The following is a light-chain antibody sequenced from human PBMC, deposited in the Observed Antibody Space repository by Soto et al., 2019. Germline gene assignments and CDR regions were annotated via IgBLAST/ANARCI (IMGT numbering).Light chain of an antibody. CDR1: QSVGSNY. Sequence: EIVLTQSPGTLSLSPGERATLYCRASQSVGSNYLAWYQQKPGQAPRVLIYGASSRATGIPDRFSGSGSGADFTLTISRLEPEDFAVYYCQQYTPSPFTFGPGTQVDIK. CDR3: QQYTPSPFT. V-gene: IGKV3-20*01. J-gene: IGKJ3*01. CDR2: GAS.